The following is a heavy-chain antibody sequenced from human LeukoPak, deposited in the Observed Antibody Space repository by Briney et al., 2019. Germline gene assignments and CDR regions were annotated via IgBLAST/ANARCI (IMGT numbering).Heavy chain of an antibody. CDR2: VYSGGDT. Sequence: PGGSLRLSCAASGFTVSSNYMNWVRQAPGKGLEWVSVVYSGGDTYYADSVRGRFTISRDNSKNTLYLQMNSLRAEDTAVYYCTGNYYGSGSYVDFDYWGQGTLVTVSS. D-gene: IGHD3-10*01. V-gene: IGHV3-53*01. CDR3: TGNYYGSGSYVDFDY. CDR1: GFTVSSNY. J-gene: IGHJ4*02.